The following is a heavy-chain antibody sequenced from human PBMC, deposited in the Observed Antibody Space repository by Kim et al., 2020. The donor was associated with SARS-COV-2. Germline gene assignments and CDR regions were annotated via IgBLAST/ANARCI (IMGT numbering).Heavy chain of an antibody. CDR1: GFTFSSYA. Sequence: GGSLRLSCAASGFTFSSYAMSWVRQAPGKGLEWVSVISGSDYSTAYVDSVKGRFTVSRDNSKNTLYLQMNSLRAEDTAIYYCAKNIRRRGLSGSYYYYGMDVCGQGTTVTVSS. D-gene: IGHD5-12*01. CDR3: AKNIRRRGLSGSYYYYGMDV. V-gene: IGHV3-23*01. CDR2: ISGSDYST. J-gene: IGHJ6*02.